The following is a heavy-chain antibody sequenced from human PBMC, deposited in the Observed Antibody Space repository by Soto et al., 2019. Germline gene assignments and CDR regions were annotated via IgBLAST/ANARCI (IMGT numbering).Heavy chain of an antibody. CDR3: ARESWEGGNWFDP. CDR1: GGSFSGYY. CDR2: INHSGST. J-gene: IGHJ5*02. Sequence: QVQLQQWGAVLLKPSETLSLTCAVYGGSFSGYYWSWIRQPPGKGLEWIGEINHSGSTNYNPSLKSRVTISVDTSKNQFSLKLSSVTAADTAVYYCARESWEGGNWFDPWGQGTLVTVSS. V-gene: IGHV4-34*01. D-gene: IGHD6-13*01.